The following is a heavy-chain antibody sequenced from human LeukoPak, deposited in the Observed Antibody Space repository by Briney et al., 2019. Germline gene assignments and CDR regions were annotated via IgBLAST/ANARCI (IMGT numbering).Heavy chain of an antibody. CDR1: GGSFSGYY. Sequence: SETLSLTCAVYGGSFSGYYWSWIRQPPGKGLEWIGEINHSGSTNYNPSLKSRVTISVDTSKNQFSLKLSSVTAADTAVYYCARGKSTVVTIYYYHGMDVWGHGTTVTVSS. CDR3: ARGKSTVVTIYYYHGMDV. D-gene: IGHD4-23*01. V-gene: IGHV4-34*01. J-gene: IGHJ6*02. CDR2: INHSGST.